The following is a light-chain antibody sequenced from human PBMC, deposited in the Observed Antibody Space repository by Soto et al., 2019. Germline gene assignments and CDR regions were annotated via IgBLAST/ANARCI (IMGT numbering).Light chain of an antibody. V-gene: IGKV1-5*03. CDR2: RAS. J-gene: IGKJ3*01. CDR1: ERINGW. Sequence: DIQMTQSPSTLSASAGDRVNITCRASERINGWLAWYQQKPGKAPKLLISRASDLQTGVPTRFSGSGSGTEFTLTISSQQTDDFATYYCLQYNSYFFTFGPGTKVDVK. CDR3: LQYNSYFFT.